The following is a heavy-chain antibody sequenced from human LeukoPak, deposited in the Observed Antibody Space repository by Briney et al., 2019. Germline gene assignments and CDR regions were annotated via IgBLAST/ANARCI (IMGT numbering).Heavy chain of an antibody. Sequence: GGSLRLSCAAPGFTFSSYWMHWVRQAPGKGLVWVSRINSDGSSTSYADSVKGRFTISRDNAKNTLYLQMNSLRAEDTAVYYCARVWRWRGHDEDYWGQGTLVTVSS. CDR2: INSDGSST. CDR1: GFTFSSYW. D-gene: IGHD3-3*01. CDR3: ARVWRWRGHDEDY. V-gene: IGHV3-74*01. J-gene: IGHJ4*02.